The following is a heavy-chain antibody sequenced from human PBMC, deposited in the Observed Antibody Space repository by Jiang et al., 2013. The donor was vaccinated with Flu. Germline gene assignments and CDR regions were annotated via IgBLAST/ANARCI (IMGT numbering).Heavy chain of an antibody. CDR2: IDWDDDK. J-gene: IGHJ4*02. D-gene: IGHD5-24*01. V-gene: IGHV2-70*11. CDR1: GFSLSTSGMC. CDR3: ARWVDGYNYRLGADY. Sequence: KPTQTLTPTCSFSGFSLSTSGMCVSWIRQPPGKALEWLARIDWDDDKYYSASLKTRLTISKDTSKNQVVLTMTNMDPGDTATYYCARWVDGYNYRLGADYWSQGTLVTVSS.